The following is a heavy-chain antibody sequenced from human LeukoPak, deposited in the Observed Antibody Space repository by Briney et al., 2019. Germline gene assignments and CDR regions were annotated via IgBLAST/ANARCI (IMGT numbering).Heavy chain of an antibody. J-gene: IGHJ5*02. D-gene: IGHD4-17*01. CDR3: AKDDYGDSGWFDP. V-gene: IGHV4-38-2*02. CDR1: GGSISSYY. Sequence: SETLSLTCTVSGGSISSYYWSWIRQPPGKRLEWIGSIYHTGSTYYNPSLKSRVTISLDTSKNQFSLKLSSVTAADTAVYYCAKDDYGDSGWFDPWGQGTLVTVSS. CDR2: IYHTGST.